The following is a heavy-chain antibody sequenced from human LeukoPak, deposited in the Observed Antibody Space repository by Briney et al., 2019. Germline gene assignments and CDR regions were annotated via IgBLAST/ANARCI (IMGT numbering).Heavy chain of an antibody. Sequence: PGGSLRLSCAASGFTFSSYAMHWVRQAPGKGLEWVAVISYDGSNKYYADSVKGRFTISRDNSKNTLYQQMNSLRPDDTAVYYCAREPQYWGQGTLITVSS. CDR3: AREPQY. CDR2: ISYDGSNK. CDR1: GFTFSSYA. J-gene: IGHJ4*02. V-gene: IGHV3-30-3*01.